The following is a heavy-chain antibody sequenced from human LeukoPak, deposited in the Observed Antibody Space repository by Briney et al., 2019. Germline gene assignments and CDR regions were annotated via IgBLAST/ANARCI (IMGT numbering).Heavy chain of an antibody. CDR2: ISYDGSNK. CDR3: AKDTGSSGYCVDY. J-gene: IGHJ4*02. Sequence: GGSLRLSCAASGFTFSSYGMHWVRQAPGKGLEWVAVISYDGSNKYYADSVKGRFTISRDNSKNTLYLQMNSLRAEDTAVYYCAKDTGSSGYCVDYWGQGTLVTVSS. CDR1: GFTFSSYG. V-gene: IGHV3-30*18. D-gene: IGHD3-22*01.